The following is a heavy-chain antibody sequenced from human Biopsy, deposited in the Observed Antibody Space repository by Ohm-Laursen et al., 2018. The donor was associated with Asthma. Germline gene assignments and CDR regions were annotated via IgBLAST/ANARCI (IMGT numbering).Heavy chain of an antibody. CDR1: GFTFGDSW. Sequence: GSLRLSCTASGFTFGDSWMSWVRQVPGKGLEWVSTIKHDGTEKNHVDSLKGRFTISRDNAKNSLFLQMNSLRVEDTAVYYCARGDSSNWSHYYFDYWGQGTLVTVSS. V-gene: IGHV3-7*01. CDR2: IKHDGTEK. CDR3: ARGDSSNWSHYYFDY. J-gene: IGHJ4*02. D-gene: IGHD3-22*01.